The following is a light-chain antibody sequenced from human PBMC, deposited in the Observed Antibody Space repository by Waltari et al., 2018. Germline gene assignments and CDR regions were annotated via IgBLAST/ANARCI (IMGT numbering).Light chain of an antibody. V-gene: IGKV3-11*01. Sequence: EVVLTQSPATLSLSPGESATLSCRASQTISNYLGWYQQKPGQAPRLLIYDASNRATGIPARFSGSGAGTDFTLTISSLEPGDFAVYYCQQRANWHPITFGQGTRLEI. CDR2: DAS. CDR3: QQRANWHPIT. CDR1: QTISNY. J-gene: IGKJ5*01.